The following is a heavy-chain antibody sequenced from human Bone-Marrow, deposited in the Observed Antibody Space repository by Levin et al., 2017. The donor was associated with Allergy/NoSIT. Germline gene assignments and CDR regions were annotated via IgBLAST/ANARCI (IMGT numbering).Heavy chain of an antibody. V-gene: IGHV4-59*08. CDR3: ARQVRDSFYGSGPYDAFDV. CDR1: DDSIIGYY. D-gene: IGHD3-10*01. Sequence: SETLSLTCTVSDDSIIGYYWSWIRQPPGRGLEWIGYVYYTGTTKYNPFLKRRVTMSVDPSKNQFSLKLSSVSALDAAGYYCARQVRDSFYGSGPYDAFDVWGQGTKVSVSS. CDR2: VYYTGTT. J-gene: IGHJ3*01.